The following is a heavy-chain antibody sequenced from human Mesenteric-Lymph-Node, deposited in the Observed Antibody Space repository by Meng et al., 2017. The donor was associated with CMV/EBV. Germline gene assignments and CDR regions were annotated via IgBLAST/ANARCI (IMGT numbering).Heavy chain of an antibody. Sequence: GGSLRLSCAASGFTFDDYAMHWVRQAPGKGLEWVSGINWNGGSTGYADSVKGRFTISRDNAKNSLYLQMNSLRAEDTALYYCARSLHPGGNSYYYYYYGMDVWGQGTTVTVSS. CDR2: INWNGGST. D-gene: IGHD4-23*01. V-gene: IGHV3-20*04. J-gene: IGHJ6*02. CDR1: GFTFDDYA. CDR3: ARSLHPGGNSYYYYYYGMDV.